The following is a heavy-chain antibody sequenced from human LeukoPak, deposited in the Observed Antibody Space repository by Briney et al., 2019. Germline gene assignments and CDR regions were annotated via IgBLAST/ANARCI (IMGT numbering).Heavy chain of an antibody. D-gene: IGHD3-22*01. V-gene: IGHV3-7*03. Sequence: PGGSLRLSCAASGFTFSSYWMSWVRQAPGKGLEWVANIKQDGSEKYYVDSVKGRFTISRDNAKNSLYLQMNSLRAEDTAVYYCASNRVVRDYYDSSGYLKSYYFDYWGQGTPVTVSS. CDR3: ASNRVVRDYYDSSGYLKSYYFDY. CDR2: IKQDGSEK. CDR1: GFTFSSYW. J-gene: IGHJ4*02.